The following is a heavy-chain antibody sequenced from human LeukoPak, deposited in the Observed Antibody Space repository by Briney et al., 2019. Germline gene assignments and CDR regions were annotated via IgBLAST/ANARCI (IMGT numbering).Heavy chain of an antibody. V-gene: IGHV4-39*01. CDR3: ARCYCSGGSCYPDY. D-gene: IGHD2-15*01. CDR1: GGSTSSSSYY. CDR2: IYYSGST. J-gene: IGHJ4*02. Sequence: SETLSLTCSVSGGSTSSSSYYWGWIRQPPGKGLEWIGSIYYSGSTYYNSSLKSRVTISVDTSKNQFSLKLSSVTAAGTAVYYSARCYCSGGSCYPDYWGQGTLVTVSS.